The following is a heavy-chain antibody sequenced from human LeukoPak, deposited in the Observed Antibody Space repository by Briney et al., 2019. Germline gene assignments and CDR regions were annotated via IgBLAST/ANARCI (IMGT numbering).Heavy chain of an antibody. Sequence: ASVKVSCKASGYTFTSYDINWVRQATGQGLEWMGWMNPNSGNTGYAQKFQGRVTMTRNTSISTAYMELSSPRSEDTAVYYCARRGYCSSTSCYTSWFDPWGQGTLVTVSS. CDR3: ARRGYCSSTSCYTSWFDP. J-gene: IGHJ5*02. D-gene: IGHD2-2*02. CDR2: MNPNSGNT. CDR1: GYTFTSYD. V-gene: IGHV1-8*01.